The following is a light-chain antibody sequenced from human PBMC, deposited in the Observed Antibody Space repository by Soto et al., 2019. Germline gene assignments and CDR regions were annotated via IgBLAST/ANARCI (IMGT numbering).Light chain of an antibody. J-gene: IGKJ1*01. CDR2: WAS. Sequence: DIVMTQSPDSLAVSLGERATINCKSSQSILYSSNDKNFLTWYQQNPGQPPRLLIYWASTRGSAVPDRFSGSRSGTDVSLTISSMQAEDVAVYYCHQYYSAPWTFGQGTKVEIK. CDR1: QSILYSSNDKNF. CDR3: HQYYSAPWT. V-gene: IGKV4-1*01.